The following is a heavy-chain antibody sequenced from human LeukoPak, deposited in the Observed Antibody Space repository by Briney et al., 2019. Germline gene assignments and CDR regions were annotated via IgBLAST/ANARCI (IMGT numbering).Heavy chain of an antibody. V-gene: IGHV3-23*01. CDR3: AKEFSDSSGYYGYFDY. Sequence: RPGGSLRLSCAASGFTFSSYGMSWVRQAPGKGLEWVSATSGSGGSTYYADSVKGRFTISRDNSKNTLYLQMNSLRAEDTAVYYCAKEFSDSSGYYGYFDYWGQGTLVTVSS. CDR2: TSGSGGST. D-gene: IGHD3-22*01. CDR1: GFTFSSYG. J-gene: IGHJ4*02.